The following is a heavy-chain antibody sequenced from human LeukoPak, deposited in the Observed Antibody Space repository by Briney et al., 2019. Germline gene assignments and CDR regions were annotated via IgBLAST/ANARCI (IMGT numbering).Heavy chain of an antibody. Sequence: GGSLRLSCAASGFTFSSYSMNWVRQAPGKGLEWVSSISSSSSYIYYADSVKGRFTISRDNAKNSLYLQMNSLRAEDTAVYYCARSSHYYDSSGCVRDAFDIWGQGTMVTVSS. D-gene: IGHD3-22*01. J-gene: IGHJ3*02. CDR3: ARSSHYYDSSGCVRDAFDI. CDR2: ISSSSSYI. V-gene: IGHV3-21*01. CDR1: GFTFSSYS.